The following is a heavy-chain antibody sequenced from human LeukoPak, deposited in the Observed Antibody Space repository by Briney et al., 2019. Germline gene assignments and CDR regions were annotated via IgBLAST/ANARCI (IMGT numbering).Heavy chain of an antibody. J-gene: IGHJ4*02. D-gene: IGHD4-23*01. CDR3: ARAFGGNSPY. Sequence: SETLSLTCTVSGGSISGYYWSWIRQPPGERLEWIGNIYYSGSTNYNPSLKSRVTMSVDTSRNQFSLKLSSVTAADTAVYYCARAFGGNSPYWGQGTLITVSS. CDR1: GGSISGYY. CDR2: IYYSGST. V-gene: IGHV4-59*01.